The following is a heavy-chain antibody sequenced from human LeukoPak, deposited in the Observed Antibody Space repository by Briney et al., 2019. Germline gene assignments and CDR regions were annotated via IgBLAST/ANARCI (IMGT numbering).Heavy chain of an antibody. CDR2: INHSGST. Sequence: PSETLSLTCAVYGGSFSGYYWSWIRQPPGKGLEWIGEINHSGSTNYNPSLKSRVTISVDTSKNQFSLKLSSVTAADTAVYYCARYVGRGVGYYWGQGTLVTVSS. CDR3: ARYVGRGVGYY. V-gene: IGHV4-34*01. J-gene: IGHJ4*02. D-gene: IGHD1-26*01. CDR1: GGSFSGYY.